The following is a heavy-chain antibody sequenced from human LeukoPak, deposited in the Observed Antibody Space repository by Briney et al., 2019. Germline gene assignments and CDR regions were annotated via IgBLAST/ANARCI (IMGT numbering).Heavy chain of an antibody. J-gene: IGHJ4*02. CDR1: GFTFSNYG. Sequence: GGSLRLSCAASGFTFSNYGMHWVRQAPGKGLEWVAVIWFDGSNKYYVDSVKGRFTIFRDNSKNSLYLQMNSLRAEDTAVYYCARDLDHYESVGYYGYWGQGTLVTVSS. CDR2: IWFDGSNK. V-gene: IGHV3-33*01. D-gene: IGHD3-22*01. CDR3: ARDLDHYESVGYYGY.